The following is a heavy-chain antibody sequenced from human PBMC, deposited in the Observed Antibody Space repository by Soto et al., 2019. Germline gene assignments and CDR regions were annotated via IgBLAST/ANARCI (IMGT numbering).Heavy chain of an antibody. Sequence: GGSLRLSCAASGFTFSSYWMHWVRQAPGKGLVWVSRINSDGSSTSYADSVKGRFTISRDNAKNTLYLQMNSLRAEDTAVYYCARDQWSGYSYGGYYYYYMDVWGKGTTVTVSS. CDR3: ARDQWSGYSYGGYYYYYMDV. J-gene: IGHJ6*03. CDR1: GFTFSSYW. D-gene: IGHD5-18*01. V-gene: IGHV3-74*01. CDR2: INSDGSST.